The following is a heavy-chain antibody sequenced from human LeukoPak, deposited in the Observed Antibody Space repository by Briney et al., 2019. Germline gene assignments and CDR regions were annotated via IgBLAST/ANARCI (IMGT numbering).Heavy chain of an antibody. CDR2: ITTTFYT. D-gene: IGHD3-22*01. V-gene: IGHV3-21*04. Sequence: GGSLRLSCAASGFTFSSYSFNWVRQVPGKGLEWVSSITTTFYTYYTDSVKGRFTISRDNAKNSLYLQMISLRAEDTAVYFCAKRGVVIRVILVGFHKEAYYFDSWGRGALVTVSS. CDR3: AKRGVVIRVILVGFHKEAYYFDS. J-gene: IGHJ4*02. CDR1: GFTFSSYS.